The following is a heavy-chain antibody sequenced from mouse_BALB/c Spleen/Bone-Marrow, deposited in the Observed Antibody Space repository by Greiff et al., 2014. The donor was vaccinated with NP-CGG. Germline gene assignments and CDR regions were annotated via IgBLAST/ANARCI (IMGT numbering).Heavy chain of an antibody. D-gene: IGHD2-1*01. CDR1: GYIFSSYW. J-gene: IGHJ4*01. Sequence: QVQLQQPGAELMKPGASVKISCKATGYIFSSYWIEWIKQRPGRGLEWIGEVLPGSGRAYYNENFKGKATFTADTSSNTAYMQLSSLTSEDSAVYYCARGLYGNYGEWGQGASVTVSS. V-gene: IGHV1-9*01. CDR2: VLPGSGRA. CDR3: ARGLYGNYGE.